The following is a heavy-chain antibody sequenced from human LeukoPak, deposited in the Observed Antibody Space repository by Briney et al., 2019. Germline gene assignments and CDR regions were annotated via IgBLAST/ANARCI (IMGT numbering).Heavy chain of an antibody. J-gene: IGHJ4*02. CDR2: IYSGGST. CDR3: ARPRGYSYGSFDY. Sequence: GGSLRLSCAASGFTVSSNYMSWVRQAPGKGLEWVSVIYSGGSTYYADSVKGRFTISRDNSKNTLYLQMNSLRAEDTAVYYCARPRGYSYGSFDYWGQGTLVTVSS. V-gene: IGHV3-53*01. CDR1: GFTVSSNY. D-gene: IGHD5-18*01.